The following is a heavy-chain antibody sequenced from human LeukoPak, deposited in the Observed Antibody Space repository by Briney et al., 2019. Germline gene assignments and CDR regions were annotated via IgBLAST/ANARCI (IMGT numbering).Heavy chain of an antibody. CDR1: GYTFTDYY. Sequence: ASVKVSCKASGYTFTDYYLHWVRQAPGQGLEWMGWINPKSGGTNSAQKFQGRVTMTRDTSISTAYMELSRLTSDDTAVYYCARVAVSFWSGLDYWGQGTLFTVSS. J-gene: IGHJ4*02. V-gene: IGHV1-2*02. D-gene: IGHD3-3*01. CDR2: INPKSGGT. CDR3: ARVAVSFWSGLDY.